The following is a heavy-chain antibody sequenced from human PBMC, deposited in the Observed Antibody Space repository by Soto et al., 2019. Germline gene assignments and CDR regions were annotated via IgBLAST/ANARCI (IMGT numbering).Heavy chain of an antibody. CDR2: ISYDGSNI. CDR3: AMLKTFDI. CDR1: GFTFRNSE. V-gene: IGHV3-48*03. Sequence: LRLSCAGSGFTFRNSEMFWVRQAPGKGLECVSEISYDGSNIYYAESVKGRFTISRDNAKNSLYLQMNSLRAEDTAVYYCAMLKTFDIWGQGTMVTVSS. J-gene: IGHJ3*02.